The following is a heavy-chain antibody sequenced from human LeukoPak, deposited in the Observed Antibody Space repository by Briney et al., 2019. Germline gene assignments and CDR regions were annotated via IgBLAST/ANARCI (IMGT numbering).Heavy chain of an antibody. J-gene: IGHJ4*02. D-gene: IGHD2-15*01. CDR2: INQDGSEK. V-gene: IGHV3-7*01. CDR1: GFTFSSYW. CDR3: ARCSVVVVAASDYFDY. Sequence: GGSLRLSCAASGFTFSSYWMSWVRQAPGKGLEWVANINQDGSEKYHVDSVKGRFTLYRDNAKNYLYLQMNSLRAEETAVYYWARCSVVVVAASDYFDYWGQGTLVTVSS.